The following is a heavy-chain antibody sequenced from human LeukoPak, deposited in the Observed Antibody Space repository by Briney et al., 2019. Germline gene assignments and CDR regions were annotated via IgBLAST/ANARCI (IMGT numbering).Heavy chain of an antibody. D-gene: IGHD3-3*01. CDR2: INHSGST. V-gene: IGHV4-34*01. J-gene: IGHJ4*02. Sequence: SETLSLTCAVYGGSFSGYYWSWIRQPPGKGLEWIGEINHSGSTNYNPSLKSRVTISVDTSKNQFSLKLSSVTAADTAVYYCARDLEWLGLDLSQFDYWGQGTLVTVSS. CDR3: ARDLEWLGLDLSQFDY. CDR1: GGSFSGYY.